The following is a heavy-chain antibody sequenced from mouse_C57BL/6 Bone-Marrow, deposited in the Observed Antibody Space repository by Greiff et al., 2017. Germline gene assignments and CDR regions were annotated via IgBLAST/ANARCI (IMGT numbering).Heavy chain of an antibody. J-gene: IGHJ2*01. CDR3: TTWVYDYDVRFDY. CDR2: IDPENGDT. V-gene: IGHV14-4*01. CDR1: GFNINDDY. Sequence: VQLKQSGAELVRPGASVKLSCTASGFNINDDYMHWVKQRPDQGLEWIGWIDPENGDTEYASKVQGKATITADTSSNTAYLQLSSLTSEDTAVYYCTTWVYDYDVRFDYWGQGTTLTVSS. D-gene: IGHD2-4*01.